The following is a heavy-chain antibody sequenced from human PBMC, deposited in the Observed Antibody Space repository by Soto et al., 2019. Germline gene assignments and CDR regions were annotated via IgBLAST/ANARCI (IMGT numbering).Heavy chain of an antibody. CDR3: ARGHPGDCSGGSCPCFDY. CDR2: LNPNSGNT. V-gene: IGHV1-8*01. D-gene: IGHD2-15*01. Sequence: QVQLVQSGAEVKKPGASVKVSCKASGYTFASYDINWVRQATGQGLEWMGWLNPNSGNTGYARKFQGRVTMTRNTYISTAYMELSSLRSEDTAVYYCARGHPGDCSGGSCPCFDYWGQGTLVTVSS. J-gene: IGHJ4*02. CDR1: GYTFASYD.